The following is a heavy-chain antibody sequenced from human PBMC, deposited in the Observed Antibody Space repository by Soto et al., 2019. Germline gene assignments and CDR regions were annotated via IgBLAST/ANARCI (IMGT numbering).Heavy chain of an antibody. CDR3: ARDRSDIAVAGYTAHDAFDI. CDR1: GGSFSGYY. CDR2: INHSGST. J-gene: IGHJ3*02. V-gene: IGHV4-34*01. D-gene: IGHD6-19*01. Sequence: SETLSLTCAVYGGSFSGYYWSWIRQPPGKGLEWIGEINHSGSTNYNPSLKSRVTISVDTSKNQFSLKLSSVTAADTAVYYCARDRSDIAVAGYTAHDAFDIWGQGTMVTVSS.